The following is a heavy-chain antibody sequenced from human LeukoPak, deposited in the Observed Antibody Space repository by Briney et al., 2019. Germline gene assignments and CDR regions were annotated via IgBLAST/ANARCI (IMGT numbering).Heavy chain of an antibody. CDR2: IYYSVST. V-gene: IGHV4-59*12. CDR1: GGSISSYY. D-gene: IGHD2-2*01. J-gene: IGHJ4*02. CDR3: ASRYCSSTSCYLGPFDY. Sequence: SETLSLTCTVSGGSISSYYWSWIRQPPGKGLEWIGYIYYSVSTNYNPSLKSRVPISVDTSKNQFSLKLSSVTAADTAVYYCASRYCSSTSCYLGPFDYWGQGTLVTVSS.